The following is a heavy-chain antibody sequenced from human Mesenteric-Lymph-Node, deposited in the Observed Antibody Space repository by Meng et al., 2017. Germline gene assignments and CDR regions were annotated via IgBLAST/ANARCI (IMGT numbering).Heavy chain of an antibody. CDR1: GGSISSSTYY. J-gene: IGHJ6*02. V-gene: IGHV4-39*07. CDR2: IYYSGST. Sequence: SETLSLTCSVSGGSISSSTYYWGWLRQFPDKGLEWIGSIYYSGSTYYNPSLKSRVTISVDTSKNQFSLKLSSVTAADTAVYYCARDSDILTGYYYYYYGMDVWGQGTTVTVSS. CDR3: ARDSDILTGYYYYYYGMDV. D-gene: IGHD3-9*01.